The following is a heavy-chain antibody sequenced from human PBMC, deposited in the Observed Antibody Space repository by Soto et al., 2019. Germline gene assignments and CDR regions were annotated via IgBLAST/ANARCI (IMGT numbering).Heavy chain of an antibody. CDR2: MNPNSGKT. Sequence: QVQLVQSGAEVKKPGASVKVSCKASGYSFISSDINWVRQATGQGLEWMGWMNPNSGKTGYAQKFQGRVTMTRNTSLSTVYMELSSLRSADTAVYYCARGSRFGVMDVWGQGTKVTGSS. V-gene: IGHV1-8*01. D-gene: IGHD3-10*01. J-gene: IGHJ6*02. CDR3: ARGSRFGVMDV. CDR1: GYSFISSD.